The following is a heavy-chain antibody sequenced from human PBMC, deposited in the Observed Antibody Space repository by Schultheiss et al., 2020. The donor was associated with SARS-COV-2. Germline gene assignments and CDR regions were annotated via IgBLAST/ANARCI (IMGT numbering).Heavy chain of an antibody. CDR3: ARDNIVVVPAAMGGDDAFDI. Sequence: SETLSLTCTVSGGSITETNYFWAWIRQPPGKGLEWIGEINHSGSTNYNPSLKSRVTISVDTSKNQFSLKLSSVTAADTAVYYCARDNIVVVPAAMGGDDAFDIWGQGTMVTVSS. CDR1: GGSITETNYF. J-gene: IGHJ3*02. V-gene: IGHV4-39*07. CDR2: INHSGST. D-gene: IGHD2-2*01.